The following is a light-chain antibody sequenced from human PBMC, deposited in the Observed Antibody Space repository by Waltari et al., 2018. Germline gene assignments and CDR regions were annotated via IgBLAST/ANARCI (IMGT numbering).Light chain of an antibody. Sequence: DIVMTQSPDSLAVSLGERATINCKSSQSVLYSSNNKNYLAWYQQKPGQPPKLLIYWASTRQSGVPDRFSVSGSVTDFTLTISSLPSEDVAVSVCQQYYSTPRTFGQGTKVEIK. CDR2: WAS. J-gene: IGKJ1*01. CDR3: QQYYSTPRT. CDR1: QSVLYSSNNKNY. V-gene: IGKV4-1*01.